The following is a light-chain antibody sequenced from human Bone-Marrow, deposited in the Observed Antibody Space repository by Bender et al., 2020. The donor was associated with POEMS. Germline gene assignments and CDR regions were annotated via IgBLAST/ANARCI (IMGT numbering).Light chain of an antibody. CDR2: DTN. V-gene: IGLV7-46*01. CDR1: TGAVTSGHY. CDR3: FLSYINVHV. Sequence: QAVVTQEPSLTVSPGGTVTLTCGSNTGAVTSGHYPYWFQQKPGQAPKTLIYDTNNRYSWTPARFSGSLLGDKAALTLSGAQPEDEAEYYCFLSYINVHVFGTGTKVTVL. J-gene: IGLJ1*01.